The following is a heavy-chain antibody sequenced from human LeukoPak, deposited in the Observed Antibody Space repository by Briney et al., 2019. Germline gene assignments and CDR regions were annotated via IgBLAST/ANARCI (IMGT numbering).Heavy chain of an antibody. CDR1: GFTFRTYA. Sequence: PGGSLRLSCAASGFTFRTYAISWVRQAPGKGLEWVSGISWNSGSIGYADSVKGRFTISRDNAKNSLYLQMNSLRAEDTALYYCAKGDMVRGVIGGFAPWAQGTLVTVSS. CDR3: AKGDMVRGVIGGFAP. D-gene: IGHD3-10*01. CDR2: ISWNSGSI. V-gene: IGHV3-9*01. J-gene: IGHJ5*02.